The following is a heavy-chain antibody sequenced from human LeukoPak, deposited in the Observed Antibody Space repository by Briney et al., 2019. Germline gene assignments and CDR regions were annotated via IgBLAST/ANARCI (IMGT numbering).Heavy chain of an antibody. CDR1: GFTFSNAW. CDR3: TTGDPGGSYYLFDY. V-gene: IGHV3-15*01. CDR2: IKSKTDGGTT. J-gene: IGHJ4*02. Sequence: GGSLRLSCAASGFTFSNAWMSWVRQAPGKGLEWVGRIKSKTDGGTTDYAAPVKGRFTISRDDSKNTLYLQMNSLKTEDTAVYYCTTGDPGGSYYLFDYWGQGTLVTVSS. D-gene: IGHD1-26*01.